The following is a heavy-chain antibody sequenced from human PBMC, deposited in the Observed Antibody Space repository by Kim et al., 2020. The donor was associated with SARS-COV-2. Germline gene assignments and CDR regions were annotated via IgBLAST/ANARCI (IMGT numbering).Heavy chain of an antibody. CDR3: TCDLGDYCGGDCYSRV. J-gene: IGHJ6*02. CDR1: GFTFRNAW. Sequence: GGSLRLSCAASGFTFRNAWMNWVRQAPGKGLEWVGRIKSKTNGGTTGYAAPVKGRFTISRDDSKNTLYLQMNSLKTEDTAVYYCTCDLGDYCGGDCYSRVGGQGTTVTVSS. CDR2: IKSKTNGGTT. D-gene: IGHD2-21*02. V-gene: IGHV3-15*01.